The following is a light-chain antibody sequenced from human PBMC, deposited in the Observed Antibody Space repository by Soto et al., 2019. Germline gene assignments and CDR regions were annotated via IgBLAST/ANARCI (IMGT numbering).Light chain of an antibody. V-gene: IGKV3-15*01. CDR1: QSVSSK. J-gene: IGKJ5*01. Sequence: EIVMTQSPATLSVSPGERATLSCRASQSVSSKLACYQQKPGQAPRLVIYDTSTRATDIPARFSGSGSGTEFTLTISSLQSEDFAIYYCQQYKNWPPITFGQGTRLET. CDR3: QQYKNWPPIT. CDR2: DTS.